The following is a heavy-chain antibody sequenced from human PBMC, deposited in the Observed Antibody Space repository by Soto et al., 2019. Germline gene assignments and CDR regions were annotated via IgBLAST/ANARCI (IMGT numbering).Heavy chain of an antibody. CDR2: IYYSGST. CDR3: TRAERFPRSWFDP. V-gene: IGHV4-61*01. D-gene: IGHD3-10*01. Sequence: SETLSLTCTVSGGSVSGGSYYWSWIRQPPGKGLEWIGYIYYSGSTNYNPSLKSRVTISVDTSKNQFYLKMTSVTDADTAMYSCTRAERFPRSWFDPWGQGTQVTVSS. J-gene: IGHJ5*02. CDR1: GGSVSGGSYY.